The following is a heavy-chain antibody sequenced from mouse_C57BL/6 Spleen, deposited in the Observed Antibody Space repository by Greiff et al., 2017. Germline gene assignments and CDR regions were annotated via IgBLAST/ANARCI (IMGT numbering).Heavy chain of an antibody. CDR3: ARGFITTVGGYFDV. CDR2: IDPSDSYT. J-gene: IGHJ1*03. V-gene: IGHV1-69*01. D-gene: IGHD1-1*01. Sequence: QVQLKQPGAELVMPGASVKLSCKASGYTFTSYWMHWVKQRPGQGLEWIGEIDPSDSYTNYNQKFKGKSTLTVDKSSSTAYMQLSSLTSEDSAVYYCARGFITTVGGYFDVWGTGTTVTVSS. CDR1: GYTFTSYW.